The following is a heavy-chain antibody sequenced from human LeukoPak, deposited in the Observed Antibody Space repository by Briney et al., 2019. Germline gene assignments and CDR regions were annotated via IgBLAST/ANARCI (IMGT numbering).Heavy chain of an antibody. CDR1: GGSISSSSYY. V-gene: IGHV4-39*01. CDR2: IYYSGRT. Sequence: SETLSLTCTVSGGSISSSSYYWGWIRQPPGKGLEWIGSIYYSGRTYYNPSLKSRVTISVDTSKNQFSLKLSSVTAADTAVYYCVGSDPARGSTVDPWGQGTLVTVSS. CDR3: VGSDPARGSTVDP. D-gene: IGHD6-6*01. J-gene: IGHJ5*02.